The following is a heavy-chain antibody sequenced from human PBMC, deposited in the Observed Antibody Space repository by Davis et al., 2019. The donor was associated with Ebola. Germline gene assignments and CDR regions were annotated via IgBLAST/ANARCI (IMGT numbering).Heavy chain of an antibody. D-gene: IGHD4-17*01. CDR2: IYPGDSDT. J-gene: IGHJ6*02. V-gene: IGHV5-51*01. CDR3: ARRTTWGLRGGMDV. CDR1: GYSFTSYW. Sequence: GGSLRLSCKGSGYSFTSYWIGGVRQMPGKGLEWRGIIYPGDSDTRYSPSFQGQVTISADKSISTAYLQWSSLKASDTAMYYCARRTTWGLRGGMDVWGQGTTVTVSS.